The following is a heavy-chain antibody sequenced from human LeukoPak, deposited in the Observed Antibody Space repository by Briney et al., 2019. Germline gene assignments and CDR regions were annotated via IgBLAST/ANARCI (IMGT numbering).Heavy chain of an antibody. CDR3: ARETGSGSYCNVYYFDY. D-gene: IGHD3-10*01. J-gene: IGHJ4*02. CDR1: GGTFSSYA. V-gene: IGHV1-69*04. CDR2: TIPILGIA. Sequence: SVKVSCKASGGTFSSYAISWVRQAPGQGLEWMGRTIPILGIANYAQKFQGRVTITADKSTSTAYMELSSLRSEDTAVYYCARETGSGSYCNVYYFDYWGQGTLVTVSS.